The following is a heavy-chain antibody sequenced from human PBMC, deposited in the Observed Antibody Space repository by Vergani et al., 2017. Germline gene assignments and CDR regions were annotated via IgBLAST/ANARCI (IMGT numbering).Heavy chain of an antibody. D-gene: IGHD6-19*01. Sequence: EVQLLESGGGLVQPGGSLRLSCAASGFTFSTYAMSWVRQAPGKGLEWVSAITGSGGSTHYADSVKGRFTVSSDSSKNTLYLQMNSLRAEATAVYYCAKSAAGKAPLIDFWGQGTLVTVSS. J-gene: IGHJ4*02. CDR3: AKSAAGKAPLIDF. CDR2: ITGSGGST. V-gene: IGHV3-23*01. CDR1: GFTFSTYA.